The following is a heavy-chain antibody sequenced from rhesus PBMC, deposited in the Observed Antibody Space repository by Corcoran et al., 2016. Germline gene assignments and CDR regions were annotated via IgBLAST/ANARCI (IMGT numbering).Heavy chain of an antibody. CDR1: GYSISSGYG. CDR3: ARDPYGSSYYFDY. J-gene: IGHJ4*01. Sequence: QLQLQESGPGLVKPSETLSLTCAVSGYSISSGYGWTWIRQPPGNGLQWIGYISYRGSTSYNPSLKSRVTLSRDTSKNQFSLKLSSVTAADTAVYYCARDPYGSSYYFDYWGQGVLVTVSS. V-gene: IGHV4-122*02. D-gene: IGHD4-29*01. CDR2: ISYRGST.